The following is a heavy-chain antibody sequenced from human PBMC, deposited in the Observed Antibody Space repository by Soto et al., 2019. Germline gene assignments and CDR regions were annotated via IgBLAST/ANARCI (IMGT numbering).Heavy chain of an antibody. CDR3: AKDLGYLQQWLGSDAFDI. Sequence: EVQLLESGGGLLQPGGSRRLSLEASGLPFSSYARSWVRRPPGKGLEGVSAISGRGGSTNNADSVKGRFTISRDNSKNTLYLQMNSLRAEDTAVYYCAKDLGYLQQWLGSDAFDIWGQGTMVTVSS. J-gene: IGHJ3*02. CDR2: ISGRGGST. CDR1: GLPFSSYA. D-gene: IGHD6-19*01. V-gene: IGHV3-23*01.